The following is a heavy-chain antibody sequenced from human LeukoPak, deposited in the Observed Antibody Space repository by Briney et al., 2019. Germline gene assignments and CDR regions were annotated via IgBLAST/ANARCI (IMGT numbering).Heavy chain of an antibody. CDR3: AKASTLTGYPTNFDY. CDR1: GFTFSSSA. CDR2: ISNNGGYT. D-gene: IGHD3-9*01. J-gene: IGHJ4*02. Sequence: GGSLRLSCAASGFTFSSSAMSWVRQAPGKGLEWVSAISNNGGYTYYADSVQGRFTISRDNSKSTLCLQMNSLRAEDTAVYYCAKASTLTGYPTNFDYWGQGTLVTVSS. V-gene: IGHV3-23*01.